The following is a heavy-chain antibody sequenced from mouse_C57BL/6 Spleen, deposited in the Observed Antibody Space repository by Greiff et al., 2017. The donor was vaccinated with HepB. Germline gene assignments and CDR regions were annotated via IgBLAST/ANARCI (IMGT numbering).Heavy chain of an antibody. CDR1: GYSITSGYY. Sequence: EVQRVESGPGLVKPSQSLSLTCSVTGYSITSGYYWNWIRQFPGNKLEWMGYISYDGSNNYNPSLKNRISITRDTSKNQFFLKLNSVTTEDTATYYCARRESKGDYFDYWGQGTTLTVSS. D-gene: IGHD1-3*01. CDR2: ISYDGSN. CDR3: ARRESKGDYFDY. V-gene: IGHV3-6*01. J-gene: IGHJ2*01.